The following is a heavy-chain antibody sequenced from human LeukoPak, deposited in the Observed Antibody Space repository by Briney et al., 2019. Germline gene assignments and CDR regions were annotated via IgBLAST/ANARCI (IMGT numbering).Heavy chain of an antibody. Sequence: KPGGSLGLSCAASGFTFSDYYMSWIRQAPGKGLEWVSYISSSGSTIYYADSVKGRFTISRDNAKNSLYLQMNSLRAEDTAVYYCARDLAASALRSSFDPWGQGTLVTVSS. V-gene: IGHV3-11*01. D-gene: IGHD2-15*01. CDR1: GFTFSDYY. CDR3: ARDLAASALRSSFDP. CDR2: ISSSGSTI. J-gene: IGHJ5*02.